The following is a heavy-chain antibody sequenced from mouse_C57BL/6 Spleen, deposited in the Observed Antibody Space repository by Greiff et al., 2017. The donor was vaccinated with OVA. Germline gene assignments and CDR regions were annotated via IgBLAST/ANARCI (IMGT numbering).Heavy chain of an antibody. V-gene: IGHV1-64*01. J-gene: IGHJ4*01. CDR2: INPNSGST. CDR1: GYTFTSYW. Sequence: QVQLQQPGAALVKPGASVKLSCKASGYTFTSYWMHWVKQRPGQGLEWIGMINPNSGSTNYNEKFKSKATLTVDKTSSTAYMQLSSLTSEDSAVYDCARSLYYGSSYLAMDYWGQGTSVTVSS. CDR3: ARSLYYGSSYLAMDY. D-gene: IGHD1-1*01.